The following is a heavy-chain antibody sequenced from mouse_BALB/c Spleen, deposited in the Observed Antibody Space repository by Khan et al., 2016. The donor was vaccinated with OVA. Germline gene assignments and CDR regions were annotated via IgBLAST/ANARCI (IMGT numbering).Heavy chain of an antibody. CDR3: ARDYGSSYLFFDY. J-gene: IGHJ2*01. V-gene: IGHV3-2*02. Sequence: EVQLQESGPGLVKPSQSLSLTCTVTGYSITSDYAWNWIRQFPGNKLEWMAYITYSGSTGYNPSLKGRISITRDTSKHQFFLQLNSVTTEDTATYYCARDYGSSYLFFDYWGRGTTLTVSS. CDR2: ITYSGST. D-gene: IGHD1-1*01. CDR1: GYSITSDYA.